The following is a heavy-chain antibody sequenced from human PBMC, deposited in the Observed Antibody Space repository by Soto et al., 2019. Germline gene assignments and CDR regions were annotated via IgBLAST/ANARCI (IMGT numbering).Heavy chain of an antibody. CDR1: GYTFTSYG. Sequence: GASLKVSCKASGYTFTSYGISWVRQAPGQGLEWMGWISAYNGNTNYAQKLQGRVTMTTDTSTSTAYMELRSLRSDDTAVYYCARDLNPIFMRDYDSSGYCAFDIWGQGTMVTVSS. CDR3: ARDLNPIFMRDYDSSGYCAFDI. D-gene: IGHD3-22*01. V-gene: IGHV1-18*01. J-gene: IGHJ3*02. CDR2: ISAYNGNT.